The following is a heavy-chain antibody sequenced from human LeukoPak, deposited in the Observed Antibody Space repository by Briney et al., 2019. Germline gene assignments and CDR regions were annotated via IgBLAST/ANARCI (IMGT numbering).Heavy chain of an antibody. J-gene: IGHJ4*02. V-gene: IGHV1-18*04. CDR1: GYTFTSYG. Sequence: ASVKVSCKASGYTFTSYGISWVRQAPGQGLEWMGWISAYNGNTNYAQKLQGRVTMTTDTSTSTAYMELRSLRSDDTAVYYCAREYCSGGSCYWGDFDYWSQGTLVTVSS. D-gene: IGHD2-15*01. CDR2: ISAYNGNT. CDR3: AREYCSGGSCYWGDFDY.